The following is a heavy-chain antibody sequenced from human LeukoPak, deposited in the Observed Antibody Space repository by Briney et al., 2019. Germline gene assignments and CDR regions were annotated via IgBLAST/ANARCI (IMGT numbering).Heavy chain of an antibody. D-gene: IGHD3-22*01. J-gene: IGHJ4*02. CDR3: ARHGDSSGYYYAIDY. Sequence: SETLSLTCTVSGGSISSYYWGWIRQPPGKGLEWIGYIYYSGSTNYNPSLKSRVTISVDTSKNQFSLKLSSVTAADTAVYYCARHGDSSGYYYAIDYWGQGTLVTVSS. CDR1: GGSISSYY. CDR2: IYYSGST. V-gene: IGHV4-59*08.